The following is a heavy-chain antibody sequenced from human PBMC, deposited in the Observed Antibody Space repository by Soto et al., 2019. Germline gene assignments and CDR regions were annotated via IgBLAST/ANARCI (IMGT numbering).Heavy chain of an antibody. CDR3: ARGKGMEENYYYYGMDV. CDR1: GYSFSTHS. D-gene: IGHD1-1*01. Sequence: ASVKVSCKASGYSFSTHSIHWVRQAPGQGLEWMGWINGGNGNTKYSQKFRDRVTITRGASASTGYMELSSLRSEDTAVYYCARGKGMEENYYYYGMDVWGQGTTVTVSS. V-gene: IGHV1-3*01. J-gene: IGHJ6*02. CDR2: INGGNGNT.